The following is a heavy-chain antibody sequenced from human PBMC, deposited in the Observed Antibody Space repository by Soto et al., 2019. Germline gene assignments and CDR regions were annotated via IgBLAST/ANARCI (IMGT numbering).Heavy chain of an antibody. CDR3: ARLEGLATISYYFDF. CDR2: IYYRGNA. CDR1: DDSINSDKYY. V-gene: IGHV4-39*01. Sequence: QLQLQESGPGLVKPSETLSLTCSVSDDSINSDKYYWGWIRQPPGKGLEWIGSIYYRGNAYYNPSLQTRVTISLDKSNSQFSLKLNSVPAADSAVYFCARLEGLATISYYFDFWGPGALVTVSS. D-gene: IGHD5-12*01. J-gene: IGHJ4*02.